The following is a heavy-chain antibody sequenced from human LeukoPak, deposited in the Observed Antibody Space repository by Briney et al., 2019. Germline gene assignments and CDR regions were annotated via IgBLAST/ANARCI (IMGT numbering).Heavy chain of an antibody. D-gene: IGHD7-27*01. J-gene: IGHJ4*02. CDR2: ILSSGSGI. Sequence: GGSLRLSCAGSRLSWSSYSVNWVRQAPGKGLEWISHILSSGSGIWYADSVTGRFTISRDSAKKSLYLQMNSLRVEDTAVYYCVSDRDWGFDYWGQGTLVTVSS. CDR3: VSDRDWGFDY. V-gene: IGHV3-48*01. CDR1: RLSWSSYS.